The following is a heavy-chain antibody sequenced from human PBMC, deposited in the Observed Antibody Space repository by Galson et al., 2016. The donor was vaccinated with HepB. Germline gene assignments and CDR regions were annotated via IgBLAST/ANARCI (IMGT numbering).Heavy chain of an antibody. J-gene: IGHJ6*03. CDR2: IYSGDYT. Sequence: SLRLSCAPSGFSVSNNYMNWVRQAPGKGLEWVSVIYSGDYTYYADSVKGRFTISRDISKNTLYPQMNRLRAEDTAVYYCTRDLVVTRNYYYYHYMDVWGKGTTVTVSS. CDR3: TRDLVVTRNYYYYHYMDV. D-gene: IGHD3-22*01. CDR1: GFSVSNNY. V-gene: IGHV3-53*01.